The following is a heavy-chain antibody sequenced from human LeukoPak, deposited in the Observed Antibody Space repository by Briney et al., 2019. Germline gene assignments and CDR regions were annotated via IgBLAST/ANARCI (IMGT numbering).Heavy chain of an antibody. CDR3: VSPRGFSYGYSDY. J-gene: IGHJ4*02. Sequence: SETLSLTCTVSGGSISSSSAYWGWIRQPPGKGLEWIGSIYYSKNTYYNPSLKSRVTISADTSKNQFSLTLGSVSATDTAVYYCVSPRGFSYGYSDYWGQGTLVTVSS. CDR2: IYYSKNT. D-gene: IGHD5-18*01. CDR1: GGSISSSSAY. V-gene: IGHV4-39*01.